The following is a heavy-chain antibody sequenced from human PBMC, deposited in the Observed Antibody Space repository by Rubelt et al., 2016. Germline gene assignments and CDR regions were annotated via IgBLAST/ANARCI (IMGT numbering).Heavy chain of an antibody. CDR2: ISAYNGNT. D-gene: IGHD4-23*01. CDR1: GYTFTSYG. V-gene: IGHV1-18*01. Sequence: QVQLVQSGAEVKKPGASVKVSCKASGYTFTSYGISWVRQAPGQGLEWMGWISAYNGNTNYAQKLQGRVTMTTDTSTSTAYMELSSLTSDDTAVYYCARDVGGNSVLYYFDYWGQGTLVTVSS. CDR3: ARDVGGNSVLYYFDY. J-gene: IGHJ4*02.